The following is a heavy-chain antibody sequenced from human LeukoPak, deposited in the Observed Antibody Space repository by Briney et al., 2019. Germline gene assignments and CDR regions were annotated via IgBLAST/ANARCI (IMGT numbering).Heavy chain of an antibody. V-gene: IGHV3-23*01. Sequence: PGGSLRLSCAASGFTFSSYAMSWVRQAPGKGLEWVSAISGSGGSTYYADSVKGRFTISRDNSKNTLYLQMNSLRAEDTAVYYCARADSSGWSHYYYYGMDVWGQGTTVTVSS. CDR2: ISGSGGST. J-gene: IGHJ6*02. CDR3: ARADSSGWSHYYYYGMDV. CDR1: GFTFSSYA. D-gene: IGHD6-19*01.